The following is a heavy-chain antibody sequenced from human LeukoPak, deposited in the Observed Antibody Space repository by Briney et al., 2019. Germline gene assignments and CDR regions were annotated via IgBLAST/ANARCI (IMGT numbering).Heavy chain of an antibody. CDR3: ASAYYYDSSGPDWYFDL. CDR2: IYYSGST. Sequence: SETLSLTSTVSGGSISSYYWSWIRQPLGKGLEWIGYIYYSGSTNYNPSLKSRVTISVDTSKNQFSLKLSSVTAADTAVYYCASAYYYDSSGPDWYFDLWGRGTLVTVSS. V-gene: IGHV4-59*01. CDR1: GGSISSYY. D-gene: IGHD3-22*01. J-gene: IGHJ2*01.